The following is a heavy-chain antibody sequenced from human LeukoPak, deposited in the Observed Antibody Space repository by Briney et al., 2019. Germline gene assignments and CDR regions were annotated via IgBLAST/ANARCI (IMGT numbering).Heavy chain of an antibody. CDR1: GGSIRSHY. D-gene: IGHD3-22*01. Sequence: SETLSLTCTVSGGSIRSHYWSWIRQPPGKGLEWIGYIHYTGGTNSNPSLESRVTISVDTSKNQVSLKLGSVTVADTAMYFCARDSYLDTSGSFADYFDSWGQGTLVTVSS. J-gene: IGHJ4*02. V-gene: IGHV4-59*11. CDR2: IHYTGGT. CDR3: ARDSYLDTSGSFADYFDS.